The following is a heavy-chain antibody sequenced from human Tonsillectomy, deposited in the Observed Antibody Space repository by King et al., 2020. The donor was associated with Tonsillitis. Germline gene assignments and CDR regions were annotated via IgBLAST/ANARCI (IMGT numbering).Heavy chain of an antibody. CDR2: IYYSGST. CDR3: AGAGRITGTDNWFDT. V-gene: IGHV4-31*03. J-gene: IGHJ5*02. CDR1: GGSISSGGYY. D-gene: IGHD1-7*01. Sequence: QLQESGPGLVKPSQTLSLTCTVSGGSISSGGYYWSWIRQHPGKGLEWIGYIYYSGSTYYNPSLKSRVTISVDTSKNQFSLKLSSVTAAETAVYYCAGAGRITGTDNWFDTWGQGTLVTVSS.